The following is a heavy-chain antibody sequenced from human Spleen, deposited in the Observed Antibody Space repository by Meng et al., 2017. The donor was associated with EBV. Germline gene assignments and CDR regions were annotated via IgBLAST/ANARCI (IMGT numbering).Heavy chain of an antibody. CDR2: INHSGST. D-gene: IGHD2-2*01. Sequence: QLQLTQWGASLLQPSKPLSLACAVYGASFSGYYWSWIRQPPGKGLEWIGEINHSGSTNYNPSLKSRVTISVDTSKNQFSLKLSSVTAADTAVYYCARGQWVGVPAARGRRGWIDPWGQGTLVTVSS. V-gene: IGHV4-34*01. CDR3: ARGQWVGVPAARGRRGWIDP. J-gene: IGHJ5*02. CDR1: GASFSGYY.